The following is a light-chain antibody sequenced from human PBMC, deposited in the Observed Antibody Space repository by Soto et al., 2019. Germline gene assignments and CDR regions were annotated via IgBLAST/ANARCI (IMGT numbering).Light chain of an antibody. Sequence: QSALTQPAAVSGSPRQSITISCTGASSDVGSYTYVSWYQQHPGKAPKLMIYEVNNRPSGVSNRFSGSKSGDTASLTISGLQAEDEADYYCSSYTSSSTLYVSGTGTQVTVL. CDR3: SSYTSSSTLYV. CDR2: EVN. V-gene: IGLV2-14*01. CDR1: SSDVGSYTY. J-gene: IGLJ1*01.